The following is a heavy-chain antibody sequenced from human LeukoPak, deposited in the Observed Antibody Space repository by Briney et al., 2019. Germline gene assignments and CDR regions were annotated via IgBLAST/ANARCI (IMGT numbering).Heavy chain of an antibody. CDR1: GGSISNYY. CDR3: ARDGIDGYFDY. J-gene: IGHJ4*02. D-gene: IGHD1-14*01. Sequence: SETLSLTCSVSGGSISNYYWSWIRQPAGKGLEWIGRIYTSGSTNYNPSLKSRVTISVDTSKNQFSLKLSSVTAADTAVYYCARDGIDGYFDYWGQGTLVTVSS. V-gene: IGHV4-4*07. CDR2: IYTSGST.